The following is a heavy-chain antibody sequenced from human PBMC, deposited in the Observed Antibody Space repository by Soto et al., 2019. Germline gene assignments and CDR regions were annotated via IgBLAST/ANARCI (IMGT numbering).Heavy chain of an antibody. CDR2: IVVGSGNT. D-gene: IGHD3-22*01. J-gene: IGHJ6*02. CDR1: GFTFTSSA. V-gene: IGHV1-58*01. CDR3: AAELYYYDSSGYYDGPDGMDV. Sequence: GASVKVSCKASGFTFTSSAVQWVRQARGQRLEWIGWIVVGSGNTNYAQKFQERVTITRDMSTSTAYMELSSLRSEDTAVYYCAAELYYYDSSGYYDGPDGMDVWGQGTTVTVSS.